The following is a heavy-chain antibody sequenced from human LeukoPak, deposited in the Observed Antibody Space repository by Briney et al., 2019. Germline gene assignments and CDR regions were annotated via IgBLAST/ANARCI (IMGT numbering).Heavy chain of an antibody. J-gene: IGHJ4*02. CDR3: ASSKPGLSGSCPNY. V-gene: IGHV1-46*01. CDR2: INPSGGST. D-gene: IGHD1-26*01. CDR1: GYTFTNYA. Sequence: GASVKVSCKASGYTFTNYALNWVRQAPGQGLEWMGIINPSGGSTSYAQKFQGRVTMTRDMSTSTVYMELSSLRSEDTAVYYCASSKPGLSGSCPNYWGQGTLVTVSS.